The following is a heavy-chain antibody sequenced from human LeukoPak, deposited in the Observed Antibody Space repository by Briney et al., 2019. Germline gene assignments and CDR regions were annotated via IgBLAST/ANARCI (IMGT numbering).Heavy chain of an antibody. CDR3: ARGVHKGTGYSHFDY. J-gene: IGHJ4*02. D-gene: IGHD3/OR15-3a*01. CDR2: IWYDGSNK. Sequence: PGRSLRLSCAASGFTFSSYGMHWVRQAPGKGLEWVAVIWYDGSNKYYADSVKGRFTISRDNSKNTLYLQMNSLRAEDTAVYYCARGVHKGTGYSHFDYWGQGTLVTVSS. CDR1: GFTFSSYG. V-gene: IGHV3-33*01.